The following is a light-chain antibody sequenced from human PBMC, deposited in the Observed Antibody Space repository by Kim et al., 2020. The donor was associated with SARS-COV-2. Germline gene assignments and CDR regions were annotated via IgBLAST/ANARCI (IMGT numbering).Light chain of an antibody. V-gene: IGKV1-27*01. J-gene: IGKJ2*01. CDR2: AAS. Sequence: SASVGDRVTITCPASQGIYKYLAWYQQKPGEVPKLLIYAASTLQSGVPSRFRGSGSGTYFTLTISSLQPEDVATYYCQKYDSAPYTFGQGTKLEI. CDR3: QKYDSAPYT. CDR1: QGIYKY.